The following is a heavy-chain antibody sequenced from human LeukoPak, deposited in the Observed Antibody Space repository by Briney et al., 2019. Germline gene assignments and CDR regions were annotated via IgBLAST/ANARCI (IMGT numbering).Heavy chain of an antibody. Sequence: GGSLRLSCAASGFTFNSYEMNWVRQAPGKGLEWVSYISSNGSTIYYADSVKGRFTISRDNAKKSLYLQMNSLRAEDTAVYYCARVLGAYSNVYGPDFDYWGQGTLVTVSS. CDR3: ARVLGAYSNVYGPDFDY. CDR1: GFTFNSYE. D-gene: IGHD3-16*01. CDR2: ISSNGSTI. V-gene: IGHV3-48*03. J-gene: IGHJ4*02.